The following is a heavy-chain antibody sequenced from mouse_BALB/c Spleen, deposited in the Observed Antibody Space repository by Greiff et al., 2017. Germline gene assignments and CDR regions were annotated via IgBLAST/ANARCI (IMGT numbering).Heavy chain of an antibody. Sequence: EVQLVESGGGLVKPGGSLKLSCAASGFTFSSYAMSWVRQSPEKRLEWVAEISSGGSYTYYPDTVTGRFTISRDNAKNTLYLEMSSLRSEDTAMYYCARDGGGGYFDYWGQGTTLTVSS. J-gene: IGHJ2*01. CDR3: ARDGGGGYFDY. CDR1: GFTFSSYA. V-gene: IGHV5-9-4*01. CDR2: ISSGGSYT.